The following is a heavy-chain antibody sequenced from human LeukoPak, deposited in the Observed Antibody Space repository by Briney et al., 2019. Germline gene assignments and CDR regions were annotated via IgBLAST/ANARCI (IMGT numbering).Heavy chain of an antibody. CDR3: AKTPYDSSGYSVYYFDY. D-gene: IGHD3-22*01. Sequence: PGGSLRLSCAASGFTFSNYAMSWVRQAPGKGLEWVSSISSSADNTYHADSVKGRFTISRDNSKNTLYLQMNSLRAEDTALYYCAKTPYDSSGYSVYYFDYWGQGTLVTVSS. V-gene: IGHV3-23*01. CDR2: ISSSADNT. CDR1: GFTFSNYA. J-gene: IGHJ4*02.